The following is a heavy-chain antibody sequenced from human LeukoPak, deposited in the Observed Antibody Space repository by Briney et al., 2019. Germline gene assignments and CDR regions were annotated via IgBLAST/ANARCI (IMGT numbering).Heavy chain of an antibody. CDR3: ARANCSGGSCYSGRIDY. V-gene: IGHV4-30-2*01. CDR2: IYHSGST. CDR1: GGSISSGGYS. D-gene: IGHD2-15*01. Sequence: PSETLSLTCAVSGGSISSGGYSWSWIRQPPGKGLEWIGYIYHSGSTYYNPSLKSRVTISVDKSKNQFSLKLSSVTAADTAVYYCARANCSGGSCYSGRIDYWGQGTLVTVSS. J-gene: IGHJ4*02.